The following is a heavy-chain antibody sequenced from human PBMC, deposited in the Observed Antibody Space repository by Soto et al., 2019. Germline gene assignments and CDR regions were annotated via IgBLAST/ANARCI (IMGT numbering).Heavy chain of an antibody. CDR1: GFTFSSCA. CDR2: ISGNGGST. V-gene: IGHV3-23*01. CDR3: AKVVGDGNDYYDL. Sequence: PGGSLRLSCAASGFTFSSCAMGWVRQAPGKGLEWVSGISGNGGSTYYADSVKGRFTISRDTTKNTLYLQMDSLGAEDTAIYYCAKVVGDGNDYYDLWRQGTMVTVSS. D-gene: IGHD3-22*01. J-gene: IGHJ4*02.